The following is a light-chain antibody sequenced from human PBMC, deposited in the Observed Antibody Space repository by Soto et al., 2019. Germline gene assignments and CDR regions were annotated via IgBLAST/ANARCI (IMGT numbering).Light chain of an antibody. J-gene: IGLJ1*01. V-gene: IGLV1-40*01. CDR1: SSNIGTGYD. Sequence: QSVLTQLPSVSGAPGQRVTISCTGSSSNIGTGYDIHWYQQVPGTAPKLLIYGNSNRPSGVPDRFSGSKSGTSASLAITGLQAEDEADYYCQSYDSSLSGGVFGTGTKLTVL. CDR3: QSYDSSLSGGV. CDR2: GNS.